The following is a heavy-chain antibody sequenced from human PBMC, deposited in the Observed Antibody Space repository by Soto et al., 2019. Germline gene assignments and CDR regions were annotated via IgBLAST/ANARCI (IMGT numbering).Heavy chain of an antibody. V-gene: IGHV3-15*01. CDR1: GFTFSNAW. CDR3: TTGTKGLAFDI. CDR2: IKSKTDGGTT. J-gene: IGHJ3*02. Sequence: GGSLRLSCAASGFTFSNAWMSWVRQAPGKGLEWVGRIKSKTDGGTTDYAAPMKGRFTISRDDSKNTLYLQMNSLKTEDTAVYYCTTGTKGLAFDIWGQGTMVTVSS. D-gene: IGHD1-7*01.